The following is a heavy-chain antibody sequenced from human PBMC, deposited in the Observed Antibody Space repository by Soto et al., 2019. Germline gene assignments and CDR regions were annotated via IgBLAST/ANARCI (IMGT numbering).Heavy chain of an antibody. CDR2: IYYSGST. J-gene: IGHJ6*02. CDR3: ARGKAASYYYYYYGMDV. V-gene: IGHV4-59*01. D-gene: IGHD2-15*01. CDR1: GGSISSYY. Sequence: PSETLSLTCTVSGGSISSYYWSWIRRPPGKGLEWIGYIYYSGSTNYNPSLKSRVTISVDTSKNQFSLKLSSVTAADTAVYYCARGKAASYYYYYYGMDVWGQGTTVTVSS.